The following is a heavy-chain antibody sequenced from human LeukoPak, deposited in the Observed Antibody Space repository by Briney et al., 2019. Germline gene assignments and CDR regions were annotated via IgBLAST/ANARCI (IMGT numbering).Heavy chain of an antibody. CDR1: GYSFTSYW. D-gene: IGHD1-26*01. CDR3: ARLKREPDWFDP. CDR2: VYPGDSDS. J-gene: IGHJ5*02. Sequence: PGESLKISCKGSGYSFTSYWIGWVRQMPGKGLEWMGIVYPGDSDSRYSPSFQGQVTISADKSISTAYLQWSSLKASDTATYFCARLKREPDWFDPWGQGTLVTVSS. V-gene: IGHV5-51*01.